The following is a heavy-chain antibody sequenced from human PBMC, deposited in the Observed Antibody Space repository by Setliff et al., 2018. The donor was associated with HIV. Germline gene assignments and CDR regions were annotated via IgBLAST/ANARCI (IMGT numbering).Heavy chain of an antibody. CDR3: ARWCAAAGCYPAIYHFDS. J-gene: IGHJ4*02. CDR2: ISWNSVKM. D-gene: IGHD2-2*01. V-gene: IGHV3-9*01. CDR1: GFNIEEYA. Sequence: SLRLSCVGSGFNIEEYAMAWVRQVPGKGLEWVSSISWNSVKMDYADSVKGRVTITKDTSANTACMELRGLRSEDTAVYYCARWCAAAGCYPAIYHFDSWGQGTLVTVSS.